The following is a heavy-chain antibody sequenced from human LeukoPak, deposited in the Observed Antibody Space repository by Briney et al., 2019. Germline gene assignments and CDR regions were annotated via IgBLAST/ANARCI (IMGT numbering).Heavy chain of an antibody. J-gene: IGHJ4*02. CDR1: GFTFSSYG. CDR3: AANKMDY. Sequence: PGRSLRLSCAASGFTFSSYGMHWVRQAPGKGLEWVAVISYVGSNKYYADSVKGRFTISRDNSKNTLYLQMNSLRAEDTAVYYCAANKMDYWGQGTLVTVSS. CDR2: ISYVGSNK. V-gene: IGHV3-30*03.